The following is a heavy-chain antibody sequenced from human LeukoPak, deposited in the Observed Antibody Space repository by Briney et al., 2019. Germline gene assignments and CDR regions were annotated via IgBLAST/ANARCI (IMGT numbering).Heavy chain of an antibody. CDR2: IRSKAYGGTT. CDR3: TSHLVVVALFDY. CDR1: GFTFGDYA. Sequence: GGSLRLSCTASGFTFGDYAMSWVRQAPGRGLEWVGFIRSKAYGGTTEYAASVKGRFTISRDDSKSIAYLQMNSLKTEDTAVYYCTSHLVVVALFDYWGQGTLVTVSS. V-gene: IGHV3-49*04. J-gene: IGHJ4*02. D-gene: IGHD3-22*01.